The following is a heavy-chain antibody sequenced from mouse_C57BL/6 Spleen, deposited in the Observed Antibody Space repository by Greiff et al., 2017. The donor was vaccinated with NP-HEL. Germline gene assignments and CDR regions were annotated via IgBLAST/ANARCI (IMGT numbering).Heavy chain of an antibody. D-gene: IGHD1-1*01. CDR2: INPNNGGT. CDR1: GYTFTDYN. Sequence: EVQLQQSGPELVKPGASVKIPCKASGYTFTDYNMDWVKQSHGKSLEWIGDINPNNGGTIYNQKFKGKATLTVDKSSSTAYMELRSLTSEDTAVYYCARWKSSFWYFDVWGTGTTVTVSS. CDR3: ARWKSSFWYFDV. V-gene: IGHV1-18*01. J-gene: IGHJ1*03.